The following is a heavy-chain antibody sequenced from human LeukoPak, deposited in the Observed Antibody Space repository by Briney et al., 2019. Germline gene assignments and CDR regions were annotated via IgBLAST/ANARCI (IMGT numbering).Heavy chain of an antibody. CDR2: MNPNSGDT. CDR1: GYTFTSYD. Sequence: ASVKVSCKASGYTFTSYDINWVRQAPGQGLEWMGWMNPNSGDTGYPQKFQGRVTMTRDTSITTAYMELSRLRSDDTAVYYCAREGAAAGTFDYWGQGTLVTVSS. V-gene: IGHV1-8*01. J-gene: IGHJ4*02. D-gene: IGHD6-13*01. CDR3: AREGAAAGTFDY.